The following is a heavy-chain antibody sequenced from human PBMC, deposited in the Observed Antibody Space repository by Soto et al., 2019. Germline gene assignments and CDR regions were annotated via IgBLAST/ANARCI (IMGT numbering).Heavy chain of an antibody. J-gene: IGHJ5*02. Sequence: SETLSLTCTVSGGSISSYYWSWIRQPPGKGLEWIGYIYYSGSTNYNPSLKSRVTISVDTSKNQFSLKLSSVTAADTAVYYCARVLRGSFGWFDPWGQGTLVTVS. V-gene: IGHV4-59*01. CDR1: GGSISSYY. D-gene: IGHD5-18*01. CDR3: ARVLRGSFGWFDP. CDR2: IYYSGST.